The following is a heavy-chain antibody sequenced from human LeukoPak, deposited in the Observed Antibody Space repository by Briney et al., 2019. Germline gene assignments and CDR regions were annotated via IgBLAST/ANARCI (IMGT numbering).Heavy chain of an antibody. V-gene: IGHV1-69*04. Sequence: ASVKVSCKASGGTFSSYAISWVRQAPGQGLEWMGRIIPILGIANYAQKFQGRVTITADKSTSTAYMELSSLRSEDTAVYYCARVNAYDILTGYYRSWGQGTLVTVSS. J-gene: IGHJ5*02. D-gene: IGHD3-9*01. CDR2: IIPILGIA. CDR3: ARVNAYDILTGYYRS. CDR1: GGTFSSYA.